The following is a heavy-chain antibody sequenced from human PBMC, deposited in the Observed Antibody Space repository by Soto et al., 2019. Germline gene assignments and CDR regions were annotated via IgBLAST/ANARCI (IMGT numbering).Heavy chain of an antibody. J-gene: IGHJ6*02. CDR1: GFTFSSYS. Sequence: GGSLRLSCAASGFTFSSYSMNWVRQAPGKGLEWVSSISSSSSYIYYADSVKGRFTISRDNAKNSLYLQMNSLRAEDTSVYYCARARRPYCSGGSCYSNIYYGMDVWGQGTTVTVSS. CDR3: ARARRPYCSGGSCYSNIYYGMDV. V-gene: IGHV3-21*01. D-gene: IGHD2-15*01. CDR2: ISSSSSYI.